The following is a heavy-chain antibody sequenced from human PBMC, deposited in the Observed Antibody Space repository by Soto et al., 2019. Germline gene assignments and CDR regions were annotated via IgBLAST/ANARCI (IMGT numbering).Heavy chain of an antibody. J-gene: IGHJ5*02. CDR1: GGTFSSYA. CDR2: IIPIFGTA. CDR3: ARDHVIDDCSGGSSYSFWAPAWFDP. V-gene: IGHV1-69*13. D-gene: IGHD2-15*01. Sequence: SVKVSCKASGGTFSSYAISWVRQAPGQGLEWMGGIIPIFGTANYAQKFQGRVTITADESTSTAYMELSSLRSEDTAVYYCARDHVIDDCSGGSSYSFWAPAWFDPWGQGTLVTVSS.